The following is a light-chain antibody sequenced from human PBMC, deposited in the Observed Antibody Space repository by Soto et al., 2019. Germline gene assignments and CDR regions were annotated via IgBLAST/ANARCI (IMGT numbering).Light chain of an antibody. CDR1: QSISTY. CDR3: QQSYSTPFT. Sequence: DIQMTQSPSSLSASVGDRVTITCRASQSISTYLNWYQQKPGQAPTLLIYAASSLQSGVPSRFSGSGSETDFTLTISSLHPEDFAAYYCQQSYSTPFTFGPGTKVDIK. J-gene: IGKJ3*01. CDR2: AAS. V-gene: IGKV1-39*01.